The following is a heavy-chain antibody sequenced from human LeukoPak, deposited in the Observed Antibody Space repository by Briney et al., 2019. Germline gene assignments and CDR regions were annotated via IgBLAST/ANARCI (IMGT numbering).Heavy chain of an antibody. V-gene: IGHV3-74*01. CDR2: MGPDGSDT. D-gene: IGHD1-26*01. CDR1: TFTFSTYW. CDR3: AGGSYHGY. Sequence: GGSLRLSCAASTFTFSTYWMHWVRQAPGQGLEWGSRMGPDGSDTTYAGSVKGRFTISRDNAKNTLYLQMNSLRVEDTAVYFCAGGSYHGYWGQGTLVTVSS. J-gene: IGHJ4*02.